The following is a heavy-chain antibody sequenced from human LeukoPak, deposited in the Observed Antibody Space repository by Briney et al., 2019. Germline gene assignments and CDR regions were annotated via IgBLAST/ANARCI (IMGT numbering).Heavy chain of an antibody. V-gene: IGHV3-48*03. CDR3: ARDDYGSSGYIDY. D-gene: IGHD3-22*01. Sequence: GGSLRLSCAASGFTFSSYEMNWVRQAPGKGPEWVSYISSGGSIIYYADSVKGRFTISRDNAKNSLYLQLNTLRAEDTAVYFCARDDYGSSGYIDYWGQGTLVTVSS. CDR2: ISSGGSII. CDR1: GFTFSSYE. J-gene: IGHJ4*02.